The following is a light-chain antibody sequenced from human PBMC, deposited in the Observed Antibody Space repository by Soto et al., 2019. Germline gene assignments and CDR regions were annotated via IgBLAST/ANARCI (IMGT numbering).Light chain of an antibody. CDR1: RSLLHSNGYNC. J-gene: IGKJ2*01. CDR2: LGS. CDR3: MQALQTPYT. Sequence: DLVMTQSPLSLPVTPGEPASISCRSSRSLLHSNGYNCVDWYLQKPGQSPQLLIYLGSNRASGVLDRFSGSGSGTDFTLKISRVEAEDVGVYYCMQALQTPYTFGQGTKLEIK. V-gene: IGKV2-28*01.